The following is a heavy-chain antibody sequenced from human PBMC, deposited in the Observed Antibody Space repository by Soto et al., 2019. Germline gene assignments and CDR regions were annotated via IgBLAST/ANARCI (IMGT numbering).Heavy chain of an antibody. D-gene: IGHD3-16*01. CDR2: IIPIYGTA. J-gene: IGHJ6*02. V-gene: IGHV1-69*12. CDR3: ARPQAATFAHLYGMDV. Sequence: QVQLVQSGAEVKKPGSSVKVSCKASGGTFHTYAISWVRQAPGQGLEWMGGIIPIYGTADYAQEFQGRVTITADDSTSTAYMELSGLRSEDTAVYYCARPQAATFAHLYGMDVWGQGTTVTVSS. CDR1: GGTFHTYA.